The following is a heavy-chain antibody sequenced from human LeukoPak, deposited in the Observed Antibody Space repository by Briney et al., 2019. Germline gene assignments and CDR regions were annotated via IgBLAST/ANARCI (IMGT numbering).Heavy chain of an antibody. V-gene: IGHV4-59*01. CDR2: IYYSGST. CDR3: ARVWYYYDSSGSDDAFDI. CDR1: GGSISSYY. J-gene: IGHJ3*02. D-gene: IGHD3-22*01. Sequence: SETLSLTCTVSGGSISSYYWSWIRQPPGKGLEWIGYIYYSGSTNYNPSPKSRVTISVDTSKNQFSLKLSSVTAADTAVYYCARVWYYYDSSGSDDAFDIWGQGTMVTVSS.